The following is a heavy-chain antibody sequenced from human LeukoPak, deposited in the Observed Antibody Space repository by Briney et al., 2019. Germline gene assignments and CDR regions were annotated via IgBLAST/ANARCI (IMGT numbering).Heavy chain of an antibody. D-gene: IGHD3-10*01. Sequence: ASVKVSCKASGYTFTSYYMHWVRQAPGQGLEWMGWMNPNSGNTGYAQKFQGRVTMTRNTSISTAYMELSSLRSEDTAVYYCARVMVRGPTAAGYWGQGTLVTVSS. V-gene: IGHV1-8*02. CDR2: MNPNSGNT. CDR3: ARVMVRGPTAAGY. CDR1: GYTFTSYY. J-gene: IGHJ4*02.